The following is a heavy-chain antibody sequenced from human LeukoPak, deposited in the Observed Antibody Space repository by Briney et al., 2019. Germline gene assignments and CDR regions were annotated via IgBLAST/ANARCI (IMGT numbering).Heavy chain of an antibody. CDR3: ARDQDCSGGSCYFVGGYYYYYYGMDV. Sequence: PGRSLRLSCAASGFTFSSYAMHWVRQAPGKGLEWVAVILYDGSNKYYADSVKGRFTISRDNSKNTLYLQMNSLRSDDTAVYYCARDQDCSGGSCYFVGGYYYYYYGMDVWGQGTTVTVSS. J-gene: IGHJ6*02. CDR1: GFTFSSYA. D-gene: IGHD2-15*01. CDR2: ILYDGSNK. V-gene: IGHV3-30-3*01.